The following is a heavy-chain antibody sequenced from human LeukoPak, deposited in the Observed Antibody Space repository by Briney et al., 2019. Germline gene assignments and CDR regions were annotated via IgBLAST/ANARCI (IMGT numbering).Heavy chain of an antibody. CDR1: GGSFSGYY. D-gene: IGHD2-2*01. CDR3: ARRGYCSSTSCYGGWFDP. CDR2: INHSGST. V-gene: IGHV4-34*01. Sequence: KPSETLSLTCAVYGGSFSGYYWSWIRQPPGEGLEWIGEINHSGSTNYNPSLKSRVTISVGTPKNQFSLKLSSVTAADTAVYYCARRGYCSSTSCYGGWFDPWGQGTLVTVSS. J-gene: IGHJ5*02.